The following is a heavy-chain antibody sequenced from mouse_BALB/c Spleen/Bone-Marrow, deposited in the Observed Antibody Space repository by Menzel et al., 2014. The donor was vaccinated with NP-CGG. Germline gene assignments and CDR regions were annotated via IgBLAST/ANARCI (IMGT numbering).Heavy chain of an antibody. CDR1: GFAFSSYD. D-gene: IGHD1-1*01. Sequence: EVMLVESGGGLVKPGGSLKLSCAASGFAFSSYDVSWVRQTPEKRLEWVAYISSGGGSTYYPDTVKGRFTISRDNAKNTLYLQMSSLKSEDTTMFYCARTLYNYGSSPFYAMDYWGQGTSVTVSS. CDR2: ISSGGGST. CDR3: ARTLYNYGSSPFYAMDY. V-gene: IGHV5-12-1*01. J-gene: IGHJ4*01.